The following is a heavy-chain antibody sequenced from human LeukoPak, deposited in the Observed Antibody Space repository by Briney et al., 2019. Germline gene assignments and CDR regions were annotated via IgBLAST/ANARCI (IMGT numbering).Heavy chain of an antibody. Sequence: ASVKVSCKASGYTFTSYYMHWVRQAPGQGLEWMGIINPSGGSTSYAQKFQGRVTMTRDMSTSTVYMELSSLRSEDTAVYYCAKDGAYIAVAGHDGFDIWGQGTMVTVSS. CDR2: INPSGGST. CDR3: AKDGAYIAVAGHDGFDI. J-gene: IGHJ3*02. CDR1: GYTFTSYY. D-gene: IGHD6-19*01. V-gene: IGHV1-46*01.